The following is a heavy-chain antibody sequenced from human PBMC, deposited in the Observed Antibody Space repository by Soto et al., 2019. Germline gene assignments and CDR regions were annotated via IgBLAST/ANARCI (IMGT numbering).Heavy chain of an antibody. CDR1: GYSFTNYG. Sequence: QDQLVQSGVEVKKPGASVKVSCKASGYSFTNYGITWVRQAPGQGFGWMGWIRAYKGHTNYAQKFQGRVTLTTDASTSIAYLELRWLRSDDTAVYYCARDRGVAPPVAGNTHYYYSMDVWGKGTTVTVSS. CDR3: ARDRGVAPPVAGNTHYYYSMDV. D-gene: IGHD6-19*01. J-gene: IGHJ6*03. CDR2: IRAYKGHT. V-gene: IGHV1-18*01.